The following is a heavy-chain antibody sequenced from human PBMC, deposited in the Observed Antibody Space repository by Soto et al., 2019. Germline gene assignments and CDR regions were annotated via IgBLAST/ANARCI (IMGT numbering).Heavy chain of an antibody. V-gene: IGHV1-3*01. CDR3: ARAIEDSSGWVGVDAFDI. Sequence: ASVKVSCKASGYTFTIYSMHWVRQAPGQRLEWMGWINAGNGNTKYSQKFQGRVTITRDTSASTAYMELSSLRSEDTAVYYCARAIEDSSGWVGVDAFDIWGQGTMVTVSS. D-gene: IGHD6-19*01. CDR1: GYTFTIYS. CDR2: INAGNGNT. J-gene: IGHJ3*02.